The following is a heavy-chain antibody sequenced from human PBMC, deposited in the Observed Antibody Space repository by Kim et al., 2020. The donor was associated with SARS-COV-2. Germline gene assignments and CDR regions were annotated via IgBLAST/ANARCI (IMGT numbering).Heavy chain of an antibody. J-gene: IGHJ6*03. Sequence: SETLSLTCTVSGGSISSYYWSWIRQPPGKGLEWIGYIYYSGSTNYNPSLKSRVTISVDTSKNQFSLKLSSVTAADTAVYYCARVYRAYPYYYMDVWGKGTTVTVSS. CDR2: IYYSGST. CDR3: ARVYRAYPYYYMDV. V-gene: IGHV4-59*01. D-gene: IGHD2-21*01. CDR1: GGSISSYY.